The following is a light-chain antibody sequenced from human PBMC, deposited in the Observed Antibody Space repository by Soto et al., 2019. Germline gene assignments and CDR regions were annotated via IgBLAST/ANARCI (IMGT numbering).Light chain of an antibody. CDR1: SSDVGAYNY. Sequence: QSVLTQPPSASGSPGQSVTISCTGTSSDVGAYNYVSWYQQHPGKAPKLMIYEVTKRPSGVPDRFSGSKSGNTASLTVSGHQAEDEADYYCSSYAGSKNLVFGGGTKLTVL. CDR2: EVT. CDR3: SSYAGSKNLV. V-gene: IGLV2-8*01. J-gene: IGLJ2*01.